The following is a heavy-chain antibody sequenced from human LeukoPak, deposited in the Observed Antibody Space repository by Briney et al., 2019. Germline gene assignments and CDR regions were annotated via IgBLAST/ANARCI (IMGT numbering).Heavy chain of an antibody. CDR2: IYDSGST. J-gene: IGHJ5*02. CDR3: ARFIWFGETNWFDP. D-gene: IGHD3-10*01. Sequence: SETLSLTCTVSGGSISSYYWSWIRQPPGKGLEWIGYIYDSGSTNYNPSLKSRVTISVGTSKNQFSLKLSSVTAADTAVYYCARFIWFGETNWFDPWGQGTLVTVSS. V-gene: IGHV4-59*01. CDR1: GGSISSYY.